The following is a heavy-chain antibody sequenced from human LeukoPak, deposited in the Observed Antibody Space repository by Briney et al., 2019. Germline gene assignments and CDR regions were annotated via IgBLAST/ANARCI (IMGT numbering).Heavy chain of an antibody. J-gene: IGHJ5*02. V-gene: IGHV4-38-2*02. CDR3: ARERSGSYFPRRSWFDP. CDR1: GYSITTSGSYY. Sequence: SETLSLTCTVSGYSITTSGSYYWAWIRQPPGKGLEWIGDFYHGGTTYYNASLKSRVTMSVDTSKNHFSLNLSSVTAADTAVYYCARERSGSYFPRRSWFDPWGQGTLVTVSS. CDR2: FYHGGTT. D-gene: IGHD1-26*01.